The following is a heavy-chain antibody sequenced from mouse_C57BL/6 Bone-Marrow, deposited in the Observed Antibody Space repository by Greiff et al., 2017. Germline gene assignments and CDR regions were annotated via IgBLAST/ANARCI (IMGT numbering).Heavy chain of an antibody. Sequence: VQLQQPGAELVKPGASVKMSCKASGYTFTSYWITWVKQRPGQGLEWIGDIYPGSGSTNYNEKFKSKATLTVDTSSSTAYVQLSSLTSEDSAVYYYAREPRYITTVVATDCWGKGTTLTVSS. D-gene: IGHD1-1*01. CDR2: IYPGSGST. CDR1: GYTFTSYW. J-gene: IGHJ2*01. CDR3: AREPRYITTVVATDC. V-gene: IGHV1-55*01.